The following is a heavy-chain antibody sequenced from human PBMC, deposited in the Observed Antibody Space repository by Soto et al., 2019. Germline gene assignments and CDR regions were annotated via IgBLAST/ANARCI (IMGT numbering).Heavy chain of an antibody. D-gene: IGHD6-6*01. CDR2: ISAYNGNT. V-gene: IGHV1-18*04. CDR1: GYTFTSYG. Sequence: ASVKVSCKASGYTFTSYGISWVRQAPGQGLEWMGWISAYNGNTNYAQKLQGRVTMTTDTSTSTAYMELRSLRSDDTAVYYCAAGDFKLGLAARQIDYWGQGTLVTVSS. CDR3: AAGDFKLGLAARQIDY. J-gene: IGHJ4*02.